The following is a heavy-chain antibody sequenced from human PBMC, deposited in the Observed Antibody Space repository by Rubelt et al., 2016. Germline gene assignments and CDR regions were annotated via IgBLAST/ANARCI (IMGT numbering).Heavy chain of an antibody. CDR3: ARGGKQQLGPYYYVMDV. CDR2: INHSGST. Sequence: QVQLQQWGAGLLKPSETLSLTCAVYGGSFSGYYWSWIRQPPGEGLEWIGEINHSGSTNYNPSLKSRVTISVDTSKTQFSLKLGSVTAADTAVYYCARGGKQQLGPYYYVMDVWGQGTTVTVSS. J-gene: IGHJ6*02. D-gene: IGHD6-13*01. V-gene: IGHV4-34*01. CDR1: GGSFSGYY.